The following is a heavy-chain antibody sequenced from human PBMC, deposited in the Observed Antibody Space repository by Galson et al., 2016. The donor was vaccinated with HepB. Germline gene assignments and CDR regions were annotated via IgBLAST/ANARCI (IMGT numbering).Heavy chain of an antibody. Sequence: EPLSLTCAVSGSSITSGNWWGWVRQPPGKGLEWIGEVHDSGTTNYNPSLKSRVTISKDQSKNQFSLQLTSVTAADTAVYYCSRAMGQWRGFDPWGQGTLVTVSS. CDR2: VHDSGTT. D-gene: IGHD1-26*01. J-gene: IGHJ5*02. V-gene: IGHV4-4*02. CDR3: SRAMGQWRGFDP. CDR1: GSSITSGNW.